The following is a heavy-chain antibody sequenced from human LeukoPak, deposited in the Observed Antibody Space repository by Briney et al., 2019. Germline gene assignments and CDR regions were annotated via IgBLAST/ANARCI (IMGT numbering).Heavy chain of an antibody. V-gene: IGHV3-23*01. CDR2: ISGSGGST. J-gene: IGHJ3*02. CDR1: GFTFSSYA. D-gene: IGHD3-10*01. CDR3: AKDGNGLLWFGELLGAFDI. Sequence: GGSLRLSCAASGFTFSSYAMSWVRQAPGKGLEWVSAISGSGGSTYYADSVKGRFTISRDDSKNTLYLQMNSLRAEDTAVYYCAKDGNGLLWFGELLGAFDIWGQGTMVTVSS.